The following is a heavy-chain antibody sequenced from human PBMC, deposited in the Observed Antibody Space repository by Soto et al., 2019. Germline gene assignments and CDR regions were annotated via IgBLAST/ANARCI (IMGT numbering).Heavy chain of an antibody. CDR1: GYSFISYW. D-gene: IGHD2-2*01. Sequence: GEFLKISCKGSGYSFISYWIGWVRQMPGKGLEWMGIIYPGDSDTRYSPSFQGQVTISADKSISTAYLQWSSLKASDTAMYYCARRLDCSSTSCPNDAFDIWGQGTMVTVSS. V-gene: IGHV5-51*01. J-gene: IGHJ3*02. CDR3: ARRLDCSSTSCPNDAFDI. CDR2: IYPGDSDT.